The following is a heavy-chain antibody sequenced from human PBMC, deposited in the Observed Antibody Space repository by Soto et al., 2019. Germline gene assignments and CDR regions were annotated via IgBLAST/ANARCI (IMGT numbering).Heavy chain of an antibody. CDR3: ARAGESTAAGIVSDY. CDR1: GGSISSGDYY. Sequence: NPSETLSLTCTVSGGSISSGDYYWSWIRQPPGKGLEWIGYIYYSGSTYYNPSLKSRVTISVDTSKNQFSLKLSSVTAADTAVYYCARAGESTAAGIVSDYWGQGTLVTVSS. V-gene: IGHV4-30-4*01. J-gene: IGHJ4*02. CDR2: IYYSGST. D-gene: IGHD6-13*01.